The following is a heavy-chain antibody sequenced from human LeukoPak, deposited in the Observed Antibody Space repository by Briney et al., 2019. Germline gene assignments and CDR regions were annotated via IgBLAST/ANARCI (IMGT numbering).Heavy chain of an antibody. V-gene: IGHV1-24*01. CDR1: GYTLTELS. CDR2: FDPEDGET. CDR3: ATDRSGRRPDWYLDL. J-gene: IGHJ2*01. D-gene: IGHD1-26*01. Sequence: ASVKVSCKVSGYTLTELSMHWVRQAPGKGLEWMGGFDPEDGETIYAQKFQGRVTMTEDTSTDTAYMELSSLRSEDTAVYYCATDRSGRRPDWYLDLWGRGTLVTVSS.